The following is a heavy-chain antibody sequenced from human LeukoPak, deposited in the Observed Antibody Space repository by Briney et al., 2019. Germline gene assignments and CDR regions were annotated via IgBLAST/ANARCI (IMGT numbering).Heavy chain of an antibody. CDR3: ARDGAFIAAAGTGTNWFDP. D-gene: IGHD6-13*01. V-gene: IGHV4-59*12. CDR1: GGSISSYY. J-gene: IGHJ5*02. CDR2: IYYSGST. Sequence: PSETLSLTCTVSGGSISSYYWSWIRQPPGKGLEWIGYIYYSGSTNYNPSLKSRVTISVDTSKNQFSLKLSSVTAADTAVYYCARDGAFIAAAGTGTNWFDPWGQGTLVTVSS.